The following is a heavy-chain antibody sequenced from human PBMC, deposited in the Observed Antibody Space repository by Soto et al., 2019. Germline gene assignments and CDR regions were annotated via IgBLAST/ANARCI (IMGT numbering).Heavy chain of an antibody. V-gene: IGHV3-74*01. Sequence: PGGSLRLSCAASGVTFSNYWMYWVGQAPGKGLVWVSRITSDGSGTAYADSVKGRFTISRDNTKSTLYLQMTSLRVEDAAVYYCVRSAPMDVWGKGTTVTVSS. CDR3: VRSAPMDV. J-gene: IGHJ6*03. CDR2: ITSDGSGT. CDR1: GVTFSNYW.